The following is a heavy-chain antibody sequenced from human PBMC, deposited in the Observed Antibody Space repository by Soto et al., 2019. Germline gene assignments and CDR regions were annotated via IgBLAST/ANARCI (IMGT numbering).Heavy chain of an antibody. CDR1: GFTFSTYI. Sequence: PGGSLRLSCAASGFTFSTYIMDWVRQTPGKGLEWVAAISFDGSGTYYADFVKGRFTICRDNSKDTLYLQMNSLRTDATAVYYCARVGMPTYTYTYAAFDSWGQGTLVTVSS. J-gene: IGHJ4*02. D-gene: IGHD5-18*01. CDR2: ISFDGSGT. V-gene: IGHV3-30*03. CDR3: ARVGMPTYTYTYAAFDS.